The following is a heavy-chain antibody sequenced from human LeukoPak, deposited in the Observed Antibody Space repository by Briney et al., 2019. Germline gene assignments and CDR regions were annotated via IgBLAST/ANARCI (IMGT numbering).Heavy chain of an antibody. CDR2: IFYSGST. V-gene: IGHV4-39*07. D-gene: IGHD2-2*01. Sequence: SETLSLTCTVSGGSISTSSYYWGWVRQPPGKGLEWIGNIFYSGSTYYSPSLKSRVTISVDTSKNQFSLKLNSVTAADTAVYYCARDHFRVGCSTTSCYGVDPWGQGTLVTVSS. CDR3: ARDHFRVGCSTTSCYGVDP. J-gene: IGHJ5*02. CDR1: GGSISTSSYY.